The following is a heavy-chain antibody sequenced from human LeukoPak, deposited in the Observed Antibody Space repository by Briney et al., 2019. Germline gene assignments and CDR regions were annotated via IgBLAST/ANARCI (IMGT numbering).Heavy chain of an antibody. V-gene: IGHV1-18*01. CDR1: GYTFTSYG. CDR2: ISAYNGNT. Sequence: ASVKVSCKASGYTFTSYGISWVRQAPGQGLEWMGWISAYNGNTNYAQKLQGRVTMTTDTSTSTAYMELRSLRSDDTAVYYCARAKRSPRLDMDVWAKGPRSPSP. D-gene: IGHD6-25*01. J-gene: IGHJ6*03. CDR3: ARAKRSPRLDMDV.